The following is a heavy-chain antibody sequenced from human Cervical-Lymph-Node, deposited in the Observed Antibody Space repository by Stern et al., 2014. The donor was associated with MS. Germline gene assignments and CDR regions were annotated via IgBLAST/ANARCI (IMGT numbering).Heavy chain of an antibody. V-gene: IGHV1-69*01. CDR1: GGTFSSYS. CDR2: IIPIFGTA. CDR3: AREGVAGIYYYYGMDV. Sequence: VQLVESGAEVKKPGSSVKVSCKASGGTFSSYSISWVRQAPGQGLEWMGGIIPIFGTANYAQKFQGRVTITADESTSTAYMELSSLRSEDTAVYYCAREGVAGIYYYYGMDVWGQGTTVTVSS. D-gene: IGHD6-19*01. J-gene: IGHJ6*02.